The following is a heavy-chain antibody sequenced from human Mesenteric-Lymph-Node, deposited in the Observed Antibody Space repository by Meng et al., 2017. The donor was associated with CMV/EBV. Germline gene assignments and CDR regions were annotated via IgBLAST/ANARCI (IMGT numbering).Heavy chain of an antibody. Sequence: GGSLRLSCAASGFTFSRYWMSWVRQAPGKGLEWVSSISSSSNYIYYADSVKGRFTISRDNAKNSLYLRMNSLRAEDTAVYYCARGAGGTLSFFDYWGQGTLVTVSS. J-gene: IGHJ4*02. CDR1: GFTFSRYW. D-gene: IGHD1-26*01. CDR2: ISSSSNYI. V-gene: IGHV3-21*01. CDR3: ARGAGGTLSFFDY.